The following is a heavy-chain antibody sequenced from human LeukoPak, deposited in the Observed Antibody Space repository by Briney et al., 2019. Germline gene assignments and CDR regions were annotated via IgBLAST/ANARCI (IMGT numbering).Heavy chain of an antibody. Sequence: PSETLSLTCTVSGGSISSGSYYWSWIRQPAGKGLEWIGRIYTSGSTNYNPSLKSRVTISVDTSKNQFSLKLSSVTAADTAVYYCARVWGQLWIYFDYWGQGTLVTVSS. CDR3: ARVWGQLWIYFDY. J-gene: IGHJ4*02. CDR1: GGSISSGSYY. CDR2: IYTSGST. D-gene: IGHD5-18*01. V-gene: IGHV4-61*02.